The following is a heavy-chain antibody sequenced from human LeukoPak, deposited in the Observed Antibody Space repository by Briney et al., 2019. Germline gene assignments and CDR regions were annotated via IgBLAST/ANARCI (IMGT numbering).Heavy chain of an antibody. Sequence: GGSLTLSCPASGFTFSRYGIHWVRPAPGRGLEWVAFIRSYGSNKYYAGSVKGRFTIARDNSKNTLYLQMNSLRAEDTAVYYCAKDGRFGGVIDYYYYYMDVWGKGTTVTVSS. CDR1: GFTFSRYG. CDR2: IRSYGSNK. J-gene: IGHJ6*03. CDR3: AKDGRFGGVIDYYYYYMDV. V-gene: IGHV3-30*02. D-gene: IGHD3-3*01.